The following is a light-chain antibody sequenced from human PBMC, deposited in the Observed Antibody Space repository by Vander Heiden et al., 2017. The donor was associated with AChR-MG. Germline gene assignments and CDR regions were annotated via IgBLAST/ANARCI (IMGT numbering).Light chain of an antibody. V-gene: IGKV3-15*01. CDR2: AAS. CDR3: QQYNNRLQ. J-gene: IGKJ1*01. Sequence: EIAMTPSPVTLSVSPGERATFPCRASQNTNIHLARYQLKHAQAPRLFIYAASPRTTGIPARFSSSGSGTEFTLTISSLQSEDFAVYYCQQYNNRLQFGQGTTVEI. CDR1: QNTNIH.